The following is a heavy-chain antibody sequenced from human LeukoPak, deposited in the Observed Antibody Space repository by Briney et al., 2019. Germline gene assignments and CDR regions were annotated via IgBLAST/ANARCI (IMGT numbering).Heavy chain of an antibody. V-gene: IGHV3-30*02. Sequence: GGSLRLSCAASGFTFSSYGMHWVRQAPGKGLEWVAFIRYDGSNKYYADSVKGRFTISRDNSKNTLYLQMNSLRAEDTAVYYCAKGYGDYRVHYFDYWGQGTLVTVSS. CDR1: GFTFSSYG. D-gene: IGHD4-17*01. CDR3: AKGYGDYRVHYFDY. CDR2: IRYDGSNK. J-gene: IGHJ4*02.